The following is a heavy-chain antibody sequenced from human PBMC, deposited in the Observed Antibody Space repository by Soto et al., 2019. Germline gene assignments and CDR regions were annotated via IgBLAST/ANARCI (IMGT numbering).Heavy chain of an antibody. CDR2: INHSGST. CDR3: ARWRYSGYDVISTYDY. D-gene: IGHD5-12*01. V-gene: IGHV4-34*01. CDR1: GGSFSGYY. J-gene: IGHJ4*02. Sequence: SETLSLTCAVYGGSFSGYYWSWIRQPPGKGLEWIGEINHSGSTNYNPSLKSRVTISVDTSKNQFSLKLSSVTAADTAVYYCARWRYSGYDVISTYDYRGQGTLVTVSS.